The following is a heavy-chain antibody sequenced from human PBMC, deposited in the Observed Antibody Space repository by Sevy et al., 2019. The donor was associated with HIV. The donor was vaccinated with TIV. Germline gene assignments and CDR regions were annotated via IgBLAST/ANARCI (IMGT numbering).Heavy chain of an antibody. Sequence: GGSLRLSCAVSGFPVSSSYMNWVRQAPGKGLEWVSVFYTGSKTDYADSVKGRFTMSRDNSKNTLYLQMNGLRAGDTAVYYCARDKNAYYYGLDVWGQGTTVTVSS. J-gene: IGHJ6*02. CDR3: ARDKNAYYYGLDV. CDR1: GFPVSSSY. CDR2: FYTGSKT. V-gene: IGHV3-53*01.